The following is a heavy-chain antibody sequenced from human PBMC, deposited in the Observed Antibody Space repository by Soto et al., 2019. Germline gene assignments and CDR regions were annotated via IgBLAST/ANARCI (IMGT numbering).Heavy chain of an antibody. J-gene: IGHJ4*02. CDR1: GFPFNDYW. V-gene: IGHV3-7*03. Sequence: GGSLRLSCAASGFPFNDYWMSWVRQAPGKGLEWVANIKQDGSVKYYVDYVKGRFTVSRDNAKNSLYLQMNSLRADDTAEYYCSREQDSSSSNSFRFDSWGQGALVTVSS. D-gene: IGHD6-6*01. CDR2: IKQDGSVK. CDR3: SREQDSSSSNSFRFDS.